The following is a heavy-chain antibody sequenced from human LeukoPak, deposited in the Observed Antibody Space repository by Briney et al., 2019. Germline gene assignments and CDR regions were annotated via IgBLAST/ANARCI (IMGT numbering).Heavy chain of an antibody. CDR1: GGSISTSAYY. V-gene: IGHV4-39*01. CDR2: IYYSGNT. J-gene: IGHJ4*02. Sequence: SETLSLTCIVSGGSISTSAYYWGWIRQPPGEGLQWIGGIYYSGNTYYNSSLKSRVTISVDTSTSQFSLRLSSVTAADTAVYYCAPNYGGNSPLDYWGQGTLVTVSS. D-gene: IGHD4-23*01. CDR3: APNYGGNSPLDY.